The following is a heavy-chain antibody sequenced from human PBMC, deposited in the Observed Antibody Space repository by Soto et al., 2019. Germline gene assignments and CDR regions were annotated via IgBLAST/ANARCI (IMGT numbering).Heavy chain of an antibody. CDR3: ARELYSCGVGCPYYMDY. V-gene: IGHV1-46*02. CDR1: GYPFNDYF. J-gene: IGHJ4*02. Sequence: ASVKVSCKTSGYPFNDYFIHWVRPAPGQGLEWMGIIRLNHHSTSYAQKLQSILTVTADTPTTTVYMDLCSLTSEDSAVYWCARELYSCGVGCPYYMDYWGQGTRGTVPP. CDR2: IRLNHHST. D-gene: IGHD2-21*02.